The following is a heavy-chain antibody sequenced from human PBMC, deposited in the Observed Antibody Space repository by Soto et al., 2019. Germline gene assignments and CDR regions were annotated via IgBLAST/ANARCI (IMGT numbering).Heavy chain of an antibody. CDR2: IFYNGRT. V-gene: IGHV4-39*01. D-gene: IGHD2-21*01. CDR3: ARGAFCAEDQSDWFSP. Sequence: QVPLQESGPGLVRPSETLSLTCSVSGGSITSPNFFWGWVRRAPGRGPEWIGSIFYNGRTAYRPSLQSRVTIAVDTSRNQVSLRLASVTAADTAIYYCARGAFCAEDQSDWFSPWCHGTLVTVSS. CDR1: GGSITSPNFF. J-gene: IGHJ5*02.